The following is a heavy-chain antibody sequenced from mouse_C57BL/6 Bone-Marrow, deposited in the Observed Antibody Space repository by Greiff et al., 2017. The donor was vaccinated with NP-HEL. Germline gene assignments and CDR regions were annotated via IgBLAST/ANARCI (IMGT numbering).Heavy chain of an antibody. V-gene: IGHV1-54*01. J-gene: IGHJ2*01. CDR3: ARGEYYGSFDY. Sequence: VQRVESGAELVMPGTSVKVSCKASGYAFTNYLIEWVKQRPGQGLEWIGVINPGSGGTNYNEKFKGKATLTADKSSSTAYMQLSSLTSEDSAVYFCARGEYYGSFDYWGQGTTLTVSS. D-gene: IGHD1-1*01. CDR2: INPGSGGT. CDR1: GYAFTNYL.